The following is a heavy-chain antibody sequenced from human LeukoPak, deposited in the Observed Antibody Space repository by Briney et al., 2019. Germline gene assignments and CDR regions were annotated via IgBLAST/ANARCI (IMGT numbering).Heavy chain of an antibody. CDR1: GFTFSSYA. CDR2: ISYDGSNK. D-gene: IGHD2-2*01. J-gene: IGHJ3*01. Sequence: QPGRSLRLSCAASGFTFSSYAMHWVRQAPGKGLEWVAVISYDGSNKYYADSVKGRFTISRDNSKNTLYLQMNSLRAEDTAVYYCARDGRKGEYQLILWGQGTMVTVSS. CDR3: ARDGRKGEYQLIL. V-gene: IGHV3-30*01.